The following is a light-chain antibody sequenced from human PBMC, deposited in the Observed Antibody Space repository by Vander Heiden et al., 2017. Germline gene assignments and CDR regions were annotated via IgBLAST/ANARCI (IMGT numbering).Light chain of an antibody. V-gene: IGKV1-5*03. CDR3: QQYSSYWT. CDR2: QIS. Sequence: DIRMTQSPSTLSASGGDRVTITCRASQTISRWFAWYQQKPGKAPKLLIYQISTLESGVPSRFSGSGSGTEFTLTISSLQPDDFATYFCQQYSSYWTFGQGTKVDIK. CDR1: QTISRW. J-gene: IGKJ1*01.